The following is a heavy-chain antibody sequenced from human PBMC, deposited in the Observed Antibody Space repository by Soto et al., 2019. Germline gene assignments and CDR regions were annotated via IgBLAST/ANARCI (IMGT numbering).Heavy chain of an antibody. CDR2: TYYSGST. CDR1: GGSISSYF. D-gene: IGHD6-19*01. CDR3: AREVRSAWYSIIDF. Sequence: SSETLSLTCTVSGGSISSYFCSWIRQPPGKGLEWIGNTYYSGSTNYNPSLKRRVPISVDTYKKQFSLKLSSVTAAGKAVYYCAREVRSAWYSIIDFWCLGTLVTVS. J-gene: IGHJ4*02. V-gene: IGHV4-59*01.